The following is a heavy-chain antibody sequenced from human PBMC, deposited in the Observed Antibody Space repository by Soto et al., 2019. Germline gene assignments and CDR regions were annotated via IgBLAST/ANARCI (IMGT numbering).Heavy chain of an antibody. CDR2: INPETGGT. CDR3: AIERYQVISDGMDV. J-gene: IGHJ6*02. D-gene: IGHD2-2*01. V-gene: IGHV1-2*02. CDR1: GYTFTGYY. Sequence: ASVKVSCKASGYTFTGYYVHWVREAPGQGLEWMGWINPETGGTSYAQKFQGRVPLSRDTSINTAYLEVSRLRFDDAAVYFCAIERYQVISDGMDVWGQGTTVTVSS.